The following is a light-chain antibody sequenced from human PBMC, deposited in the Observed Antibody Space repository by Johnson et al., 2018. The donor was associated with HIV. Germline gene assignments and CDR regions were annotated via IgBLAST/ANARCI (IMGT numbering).Light chain of an antibody. CDR3: AAWDDSLNGFYV. CDR1: SSNIGSNT. CDR2: RNN. V-gene: IGLV1-44*01. Sequence: QSVLTQSPSASGTPGQRVTISCSGSSSNIGSNTVNWYQQLPGTAPKLLIYRNNQRPSGVPDRFSGSKSGTSASLAISGLQAEDEADYYFAAWDDSLNGFYVFGTGTKVTVL. J-gene: IGLJ1*01.